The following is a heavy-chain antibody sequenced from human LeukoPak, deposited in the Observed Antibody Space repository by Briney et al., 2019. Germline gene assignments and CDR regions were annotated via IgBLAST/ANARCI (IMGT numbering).Heavy chain of an antibody. J-gene: IGHJ5*02. CDR2: IYTSGST. D-gene: IGHD6-13*01. CDR1: GGSISSGSYY. V-gene: IGHV4-61*02. Sequence: SQTLSLTCTVSGGSISSGSYYWSWIRQPAGKGLEWIGRIYTSGSTNYNPSLKSRVTISVDTSKNQFSLKLGSVTAADTAVYYCARAGVAAAGLMIGSWFDPWGQGTLVTVSS. CDR3: ARAGVAAAGLMIGSWFDP.